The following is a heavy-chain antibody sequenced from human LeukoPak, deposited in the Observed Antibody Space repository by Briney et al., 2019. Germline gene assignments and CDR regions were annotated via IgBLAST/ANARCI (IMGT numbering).Heavy chain of an antibody. D-gene: IGHD3-10*01. CDR3: AKDRDPYDYGSGSYYNGVFDY. CDR1: GFTFSRFA. CDR2: LSGSGVAT. Sequence: GGSLRLSCAASGFTFSRFAMSRVRQAPGKGLEWVSALSGSGVATYYADSVKGRFTISRDNSKNTLYLQMNSLRAEDTAVYYCAKDRDPYDYGSGSYYNGVFDYWGQGTLVTVSS. J-gene: IGHJ4*02. V-gene: IGHV3-23*01.